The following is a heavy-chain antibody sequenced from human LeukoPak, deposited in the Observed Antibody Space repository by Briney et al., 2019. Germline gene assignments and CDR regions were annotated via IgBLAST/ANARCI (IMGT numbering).Heavy chain of an antibody. CDR3: ARGDFWSGYPFDY. V-gene: IGHV4-34*01. J-gene: IGHJ4*02. D-gene: IGHD3-3*01. CDR2: INHSGST. CDR1: GGSFSGYY. Sequence: PSETLSLTCAVYGGSFSGYYWSWIRQPPGKGLERIGEINHSGSTNYNPSLKSRVTISVDTSKNQFSLKLSSVTAADTAVYYCARGDFWSGYPFDYWGQGTLVTVSS.